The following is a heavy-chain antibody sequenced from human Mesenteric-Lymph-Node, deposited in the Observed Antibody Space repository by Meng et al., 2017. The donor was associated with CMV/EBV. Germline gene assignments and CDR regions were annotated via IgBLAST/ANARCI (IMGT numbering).Heavy chain of an antibody. V-gene: IGHV1-46*01. J-gene: IGHJ4*02. CDR3: ASGDYYGSGSYYNGVY. CDR2: INPSGGST. CDR1: GYTFTSYY. D-gene: IGHD3-10*01. Sequence: ASVKVSCKASGYTFTSYYMHWVRQAPGQGLEWMGIINPSGGSTSYAQKFQGRVTMTRDTSTSTVYMELRSLRSDDTAVYYCASGDYYGSGSYYNGVYWGQGTLVTVSS.